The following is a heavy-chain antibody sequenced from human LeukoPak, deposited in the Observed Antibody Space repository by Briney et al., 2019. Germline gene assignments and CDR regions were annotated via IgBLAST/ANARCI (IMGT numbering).Heavy chain of an antibody. Sequence: GGSLRLSCAASGFTFSDYYMSWIRQAPGRGLEWVSYISTSGSTIYYADSVKGRFTISRDNAENPLYLQMISLRAEDTAVYYCARRYCTSSSCYSDYWGQGTLVTVSS. J-gene: IGHJ4*02. CDR1: GFTFSDYY. V-gene: IGHV3-11*01. CDR3: ARRYCTSSSCYSDY. D-gene: IGHD2-2*01. CDR2: ISTSGSTI.